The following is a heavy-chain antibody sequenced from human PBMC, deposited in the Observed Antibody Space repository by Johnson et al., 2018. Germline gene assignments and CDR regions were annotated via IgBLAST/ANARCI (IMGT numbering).Heavy chain of an antibody. CDR1: GFTFSSYG. Sequence: QVQLVESGGGVVQXGRSXRLXCAASGFTFSSYGMHWVRQAPGKGLEWVAVISYDGSNKYYAASVKGRFPISRDSSKNTLYLQMNSLGAEDTAVYYCARNNWDYYYMDVWGKGTTVTVSS. CDR2: ISYDGSNK. D-gene: IGHD1-20*01. CDR3: ARNNWDYYYMDV. J-gene: IGHJ6*03. V-gene: IGHV3-30*03.